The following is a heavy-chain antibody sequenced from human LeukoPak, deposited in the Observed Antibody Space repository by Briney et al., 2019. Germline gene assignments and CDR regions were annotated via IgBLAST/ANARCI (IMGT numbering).Heavy chain of an antibody. CDR3: ARETEGVVTATLFDY. Sequence: PGGSLRLSCAASGFTFSNYWMHWVRQAPGKGLVWVSRINTDESHINYADSVKGRFTISRDNAKNTLYLQMNSLRAEDTAVYYCARETEGVVTATLFDYWGQGTLVTVSS. D-gene: IGHD2-21*02. CDR2: INTDESHI. J-gene: IGHJ4*02. CDR1: GFTFSNYW. V-gene: IGHV3-74*01.